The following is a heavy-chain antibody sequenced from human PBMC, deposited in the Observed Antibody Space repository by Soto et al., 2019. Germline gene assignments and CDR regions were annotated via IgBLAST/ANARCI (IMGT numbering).Heavy chain of an antibody. J-gene: IGHJ5*02. CDR2: FDPEDGET. CDR3: ATTSYGSGSYHLLNNWFEP. CDR1: GYTLTELS. D-gene: IGHD3-10*01. V-gene: IGHV1-24*01. Sequence: GASVKVSCKVSGYTLTELSMHCVRQAPGKGLEWMGGFDPEDGETIYAQKFQGRVTMTEDTSTDTAYMELSSLRSEDTAVYYCATTSYGSGSYHLLNNWFEPWGQGTLVTVSS.